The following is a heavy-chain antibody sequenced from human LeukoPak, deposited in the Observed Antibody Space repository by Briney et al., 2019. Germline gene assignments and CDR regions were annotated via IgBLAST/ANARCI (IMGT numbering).Heavy chain of an antibody. CDR1: GFTFSSYA. CDR2: IKSKTDGGTA. CDR3: TSTTVNMGG. J-gene: IGHJ4*02. V-gene: IGHV3-15*01. D-gene: IGHD2/OR15-2a*01. Sequence: PGGSLRLSCAASGFTFSSYAMSWVRQAPGKGLELVGRIKSKTDGGTADYTAPVKGRFTISRDDSKNILYLQMNSLRPEDTAVYYCTSTTVNMGGWGQGTLVTVSS.